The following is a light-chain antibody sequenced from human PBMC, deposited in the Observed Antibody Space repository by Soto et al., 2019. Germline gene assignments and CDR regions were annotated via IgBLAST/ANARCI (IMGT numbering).Light chain of an antibody. J-gene: IGLJ3*02. CDR3: QVWDGSSDHEEWV. CDR2: DDT. V-gene: IGLV3-21*02. Sequence: SYELTQPPSLSLAPGQTATITCGGNNIGSKSVHWYQHKPGQAPVLVVYDDTDRPSGIPERFSGSNSGNTAALTISRVEAADEADYYCQVWDGSSDHEEWVFGGGTQLTVL. CDR1: NIGSKS.